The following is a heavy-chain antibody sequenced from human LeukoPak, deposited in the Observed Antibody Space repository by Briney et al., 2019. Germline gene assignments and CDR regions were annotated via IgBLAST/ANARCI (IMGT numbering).Heavy chain of an antibody. CDR2: IIPIFGIA. D-gene: IGHD1-26*01. CDR1: GGTFSSYA. J-gene: IGHJ6*02. V-gene: IGHV1-69*04. CDR3: ARESVRYWEPGASDGMDV. Sequence: SVKVSCKASGGTFSSYAISWVRQAPGQGLEWMGRIIPIFGIANYAQKFQGRVTITADKSTSTAYMELSSLRSEDTAVYYCARESVRYWEPGASDGMDVWGQGTTVTVSS.